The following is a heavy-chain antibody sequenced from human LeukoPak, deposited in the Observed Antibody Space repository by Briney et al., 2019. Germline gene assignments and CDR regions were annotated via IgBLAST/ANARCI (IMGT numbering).Heavy chain of an antibody. J-gene: IGHJ4*02. CDR1: GFTFSSYG. CDR2: IWYDGSNK. V-gene: IGHV3-33*01. Sequence: PGGSLRLSCAASGFTFSSYGMHWVRQAPGKGLVWVAVIWYDGSNKYYADSVKGLFTISRDNSKNTLYLQMNSLRAEDTAVYYCARDGDIVATISLDYWGQGTLVTVSS. CDR3: ARDGDIVATISLDY. D-gene: IGHD5-12*01.